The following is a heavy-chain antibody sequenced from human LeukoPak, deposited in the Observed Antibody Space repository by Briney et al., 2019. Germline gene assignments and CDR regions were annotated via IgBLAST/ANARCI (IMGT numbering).Heavy chain of an antibody. J-gene: IGHJ6*03. CDR1: GGSISSGGYY. D-gene: IGHD3-3*01. V-gene: IGHV4-31*03. CDR3: ARVITIFGVVIPAYYMDV. CDR2: IYYSGST. Sequence: NPSQTLSLTCTVSGGSISSGGYYWSWSRQHPGKGLEWIVYIYYSGSTYYHPSLKSRVTISVDTSKNQFSLELSFVTAADTAVYYCARVITIFGVVIPAYYMDVWGKGTTVTVSS.